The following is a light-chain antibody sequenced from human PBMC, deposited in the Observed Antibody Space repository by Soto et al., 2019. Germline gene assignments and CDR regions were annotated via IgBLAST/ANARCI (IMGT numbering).Light chain of an antibody. CDR2: GAS. CDR1: QSVSNNY. V-gene: IGKV3-20*01. CDR3: QQCGTSPRT. Sequence: EIVLTQSPGTLSLSPGERATLSCRASQSVSNNYLAWYQQKPGQAPSLLTFGASNRAPDIPDRFSGSGSGTDFTLTISRLEPEDFAVYFCQQCGTSPRTFGQGTKVDIK. J-gene: IGKJ1*01.